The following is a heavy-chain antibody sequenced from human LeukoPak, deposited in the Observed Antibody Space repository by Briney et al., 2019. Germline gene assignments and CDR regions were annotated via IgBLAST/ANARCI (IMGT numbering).Heavy chain of an antibody. CDR3: FCGSRFVYHFDY. V-gene: IGHV3-21*01. CDR2: ISSESYYI. Sequence: GGSLRLSCAASGFTFSRFTMNWVRQAPGKGLEWVSSISSESYYIYYADSVRGRFTISRDNAKKSLYLQMNSLRAEDTAVYYCFCGSRFVYHFDYWGQGSLVTVSS. D-gene: IGHD2-21*01. J-gene: IGHJ4*02. CDR1: GFTFSRFT.